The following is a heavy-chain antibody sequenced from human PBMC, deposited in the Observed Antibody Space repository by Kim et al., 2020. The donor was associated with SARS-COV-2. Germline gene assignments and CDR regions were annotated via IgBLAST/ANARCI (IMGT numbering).Heavy chain of an antibody. D-gene: IGHD2-21*01. J-gene: IGHJ5*02. Sequence: GGSLRLSCAASGFSFSDSWMSWVRQVPDKGLEWVATIKEDGSKKNYVGSVKGRFTISRDNAKNLLYLQMSSVTAEDTAVYYCAKSPCGTEYNWFCPGGQGPRVTVS. CDR1: GFSFSDSW. CDR2: IKEDGSKK. CDR3: AKSPCGTEYNWFCP. V-gene: IGHV3-7*01.